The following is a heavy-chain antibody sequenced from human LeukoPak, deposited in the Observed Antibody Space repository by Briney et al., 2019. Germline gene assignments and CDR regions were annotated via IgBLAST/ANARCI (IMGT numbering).Heavy chain of an antibody. D-gene: IGHD6-19*01. V-gene: IGHV3-30*18. CDR2: ISYDGSNK. J-gene: IGHJ4*02. CDR1: GFTFSSYS. CDR3: AKISVAGTGNDY. Sequence: GGSLRLSCAASGFTFSSYSMNWVRQAPGKGLEWVAVISYDGSNKYYADSVKGRFTISRDNSKNTLYLQMNSLRAEDTAVYYCAKISVAGTGNDYWGQGTLVTVSS.